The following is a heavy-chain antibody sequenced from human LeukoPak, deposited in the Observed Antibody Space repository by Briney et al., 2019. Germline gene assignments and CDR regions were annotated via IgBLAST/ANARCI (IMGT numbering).Heavy chain of an antibody. V-gene: IGHV3-7*01. CDR2: INQDGSAT. CDR3: ARDQGMARGVMPYYYMDV. J-gene: IGHJ6*03. Sequence: PGGSLRLSCAASGFTFSNAWMIWVRQAPGKGLEWVANINQDGSATNYVDSVKGRFTISRDNAKNTLYLQMSSLRAEDTAVYYCARDQGMARGVMPYYYMDVWGKGTTVTISS. CDR1: GFTFSNAW. D-gene: IGHD3-10*01.